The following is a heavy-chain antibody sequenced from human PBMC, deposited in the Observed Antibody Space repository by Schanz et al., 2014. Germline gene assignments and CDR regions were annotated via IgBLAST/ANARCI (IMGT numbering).Heavy chain of an antibody. V-gene: IGHV3-64D*06. CDR2: ISNNGDST. CDR1: GFTFSTFA. CDR3: GRAGTGMAGWYFEL. J-gene: IGHJ2*01. D-gene: IGHD5-18*01. Sequence: ERLVESGGGVVQPGRSLRLSCSASGFTFSTFAMHWVRQAPGKGLEYISAISNNGDSTYYADSVKGRFTISRDNSKNTLFLQMSSLRVDDMAVYYCGRAGTGMAGWYFELWGHGTMVTVSS.